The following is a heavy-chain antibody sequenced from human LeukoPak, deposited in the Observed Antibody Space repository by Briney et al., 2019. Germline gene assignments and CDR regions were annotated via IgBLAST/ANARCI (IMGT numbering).Heavy chain of an antibody. CDR1: GGSMSSSSYY. D-gene: IGHD4-17*01. CDR3: ARHMSGDYEFDY. Sequence: LETLSLTCTVSGGSMSSSSYYWGWIRQPPGKGLEWIGSIYYSGSTYYNPSLKSRVTISVDTSKNQFSLKLSSVTAADTAVYYCARHMSGDYEFDYWGQGTLVTVSS. V-gene: IGHV4-39*01. J-gene: IGHJ4*02. CDR2: IYYSGST.